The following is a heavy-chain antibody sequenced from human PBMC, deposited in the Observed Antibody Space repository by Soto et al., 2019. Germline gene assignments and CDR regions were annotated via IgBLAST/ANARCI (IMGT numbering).Heavy chain of an antibody. V-gene: IGHV3-23*01. CDR2: ISGSGGST. CDR3: AKAPEWLLSFGGGNYFDY. J-gene: IGHJ4*02. Sequence: GGSLRLSCAASGFTFSSYAMSWVRQAPGKGLEWVSAISGSGGSTYYADSVKGRFTISRDNSKNTLYLQMNSLRAEDTAVYYCAKAPEWLLSFGGGNYFDYWGQGTLVTVSS. D-gene: IGHD3-3*01. CDR1: GFTFSSYA.